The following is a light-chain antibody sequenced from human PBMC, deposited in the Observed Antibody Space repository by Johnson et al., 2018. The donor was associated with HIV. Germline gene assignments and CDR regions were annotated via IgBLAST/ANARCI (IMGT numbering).Light chain of an antibody. CDR1: SSNIGSNY. V-gene: IGLV1-51*02. CDR3: ATWERILTIVGV. J-gene: IGLJ1*01. Sequence: QSVLTQPPSVSAAPGQKVTISCSGSSSNIGSNYVSWYQQFPGAAPKLLMYENDKRPSGIPDRFSGSKSGTSATLGIIGLQTGDKADYYFATWERILTIVGVFGTGTKVTVL. CDR2: END.